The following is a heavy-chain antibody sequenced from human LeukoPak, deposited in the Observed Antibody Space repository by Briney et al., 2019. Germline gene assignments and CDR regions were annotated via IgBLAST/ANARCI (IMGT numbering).Heavy chain of an antibody. V-gene: IGHV1-8*01. D-gene: IGHD2-2*01. Sequence: TVKLSCTASGYTFTSYDINSVRQATGQGLEWMGWMNPNSGNTGYAQKFQGRVTMTRNTSISTAYMQLSSLRSEDTAVYYCARGGRSSTSPSDYWGQGTLVTVSS. CDR2: MNPNSGNT. CDR3: ARGGRSSTSPSDY. J-gene: IGHJ4*02. CDR1: GYTFTSYD.